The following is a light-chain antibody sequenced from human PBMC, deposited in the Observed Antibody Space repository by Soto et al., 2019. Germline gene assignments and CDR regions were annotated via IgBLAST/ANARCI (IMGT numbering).Light chain of an antibody. CDR2: SAS. J-gene: IGKJ4*01. CDR3: QQSYNTLT. Sequence: DIQMTQSPSSLSASVGDRVTITCRASHSISTFLNWYQHTPGKAPKLLIYSASTLQSGVPPRFSGSGSGTDFTLTISSLQPEDFATYYCQQSYNTLTFGGETKVEIK. V-gene: IGKV1-39*01. CDR1: HSISTF.